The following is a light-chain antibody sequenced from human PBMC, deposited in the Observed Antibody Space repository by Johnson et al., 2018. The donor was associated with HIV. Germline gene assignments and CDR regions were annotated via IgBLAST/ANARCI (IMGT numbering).Light chain of an antibody. CDR2: DNN. J-gene: IGLJ1*01. CDR3: GTWDGSLSAGV. Sequence: QSVLTQPPSVSAAPRQKVTISCSGSSSNIGFNYVSWYQQLPGTAPKPLIYDNNKRPSGIPDRFSGSKSGTSATLGITGLQTGDEADYYCGTWDGSLSAGVFGTGTKVTVL. V-gene: IGLV1-51*01. CDR1: SSNIGFNY.